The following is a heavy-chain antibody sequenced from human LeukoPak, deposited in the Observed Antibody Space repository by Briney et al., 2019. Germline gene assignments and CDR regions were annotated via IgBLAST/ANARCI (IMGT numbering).Heavy chain of an antibody. V-gene: IGHV4-4*02. CDR3: ARAQLIVVVVAATRGPGYYYYGMDV. CDR1: GGSISSSNW. D-gene: IGHD2-15*01. CDR2: IYHSWST. Sequence: PSETLSLTCAVSGGSISSSNWWSWVRQPPGKGLEWIGEIYHSWSTNYNPSLKSRVTISVDKSKNQFSLKLSSVTAADTAVYYCARAQLIVVVVAATRGPGYYYYGMDVWGKGTTVTVSS. J-gene: IGHJ6*04.